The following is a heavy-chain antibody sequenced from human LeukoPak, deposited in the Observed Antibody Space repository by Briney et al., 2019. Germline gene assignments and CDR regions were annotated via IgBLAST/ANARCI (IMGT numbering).Heavy chain of an antibody. CDR2: FDPEDGET. V-gene: IGHV1-24*01. CDR3: ARDAPARNSLAYYFDY. J-gene: IGHJ4*02. Sequence: ASVKVSCKVSGYTLTELSMHWVRQAPGKGLEWVGGFDPEDGETIYAQKFQGRVTMTEDASTDTAYMERSSLRSEDTAVYYCARDAPARNSLAYYFDYWGQGTLVTVSS. CDR1: GYTLTELS. D-gene: IGHD1-14*01.